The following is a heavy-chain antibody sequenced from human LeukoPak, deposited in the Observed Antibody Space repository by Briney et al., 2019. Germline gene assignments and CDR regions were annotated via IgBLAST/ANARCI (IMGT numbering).Heavy chain of an antibody. D-gene: IGHD6-6*01. CDR1: GGSVRRGSYY. CDR3: ARWSGSVTARNYYYYMDV. J-gene: IGHJ6*03. V-gene: IGHV4-61*02. CDR2: IYTSGTT. Sequence: SSQTLSLTCTVSGGSVRRGSYYWTWIRQPAGSGLEWIGRIYTSGTTDYNPSLRTRVTISVDASRNQFSLNLSSVTAADTAVYYCARWSGSVTARNYYYYMDVWGEGTTVTVSS.